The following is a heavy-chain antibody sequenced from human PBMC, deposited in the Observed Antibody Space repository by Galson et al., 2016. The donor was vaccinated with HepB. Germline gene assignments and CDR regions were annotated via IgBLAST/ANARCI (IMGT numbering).Heavy chain of an antibody. D-gene: IGHD3-3*01. V-gene: IGHV3-49*02. Sequence: YGGTTDYAASVKGRFSISRDDSKSIAYLQMNSLKTEDTAVYYCTRGGTIAPAYWGQGTLVTVSS. CDR3: TRGGTIAPAY. CDR2: YGGTT. J-gene: IGHJ4*02.